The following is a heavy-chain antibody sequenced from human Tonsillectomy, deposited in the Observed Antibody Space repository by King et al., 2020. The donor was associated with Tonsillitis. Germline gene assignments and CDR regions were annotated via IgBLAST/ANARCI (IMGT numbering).Heavy chain of an antibody. CDR3: ARRSSSTDYCGMDV. CDR1: GFTFSSYS. D-gene: IGHD6-13*01. J-gene: IGHJ6*02. CDR2: ISSSSSSI. V-gene: IGHV3-48*04. Sequence: QLVQSGGGLVQPGGSLRLSCAASGFTFSSYSMNWVRQAPGKGLEWVSYISSSSSSIYYADSVKGRFTISRDNAKNSLYLQMNSLRAEDTAVYYCARRSSSTDYCGMDVWGQGTTVTVSS.